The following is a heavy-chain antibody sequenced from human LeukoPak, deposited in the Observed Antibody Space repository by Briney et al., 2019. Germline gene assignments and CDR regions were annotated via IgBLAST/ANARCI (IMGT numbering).Heavy chain of an antibody. Sequence: GGSLRLSCAASGFTFSSFEMNWVRQAPGKGLEWVSHISSSGSTKYFADSVRGRFTISRDNAKNSLYLQMTSLRAEDTAVYYCARDIVTGPFVISLDSWGQGTLVTVSS. CDR3: ARDIVTGPFVISLDS. V-gene: IGHV3-48*03. D-gene: IGHD3-9*01. CDR1: GFTFSSFE. J-gene: IGHJ4*02. CDR2: ISSSGSTK.